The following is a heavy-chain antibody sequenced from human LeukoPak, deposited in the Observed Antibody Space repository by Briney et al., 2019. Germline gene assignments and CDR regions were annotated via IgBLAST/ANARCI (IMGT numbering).Heavy chain of an antibody. V-gene: IGHV3-30*02. J-gene: IGHJ4*02. D-gene: IGHD6-6*01. CDR2: IRHDEANS. CDR3: AKEYTPSSPLGELDS. CDR1: GFNLNSYT. Sequence: GGSLRLSCAVSGFNLNSYTMHWVRQAPGKGLEWVAVIRHDEANSFYADSVQGRFTISRDTSKKLLYLQMNSLRVEDTAVYYCAKEYTPSSPLGELDSWGQGTLVTVSS.